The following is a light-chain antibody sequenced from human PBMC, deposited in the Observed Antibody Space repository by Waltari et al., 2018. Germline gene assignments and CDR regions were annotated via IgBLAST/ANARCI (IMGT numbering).Light chain of an antibody. J-gene: IGKJ1*01. CDR3: QQYYDSYT. Sequence: DIQMTQSPSTVSASVGDRVTITCRASQSISSWLAWYQQKPGKAPKLLIYDASSLESGVPSRFSGSGSGTEFTLTISSLQAEDVAVYYCQQYYDSYTFGQGTKVEV. CDR1: QSISSW. CDR2: DAS. V-gene: IGKV1-5*01.